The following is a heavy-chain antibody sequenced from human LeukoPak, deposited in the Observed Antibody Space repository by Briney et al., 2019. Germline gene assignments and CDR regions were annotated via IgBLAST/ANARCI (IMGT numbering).Heavy chain of an antibody. V-gene: IGHV4-61*02. CDR1: GGSIKSGSYY. J-gene: IGHJ5*02. Sequence: SETLSLTCTVSGGSIKSGSYYWSWIRQPAGKGLEWIGRIYNSGSTNYNPSLKSRVTISVDTSKNQFSLKLSSVTAADTAVYYCARKSRGENDLIRFDLWGQGTLVTVSS. D-gene: IGHD3-3*01. CDR2: IYNSGST. CDR3: ARKSRGENDLIRFDL.